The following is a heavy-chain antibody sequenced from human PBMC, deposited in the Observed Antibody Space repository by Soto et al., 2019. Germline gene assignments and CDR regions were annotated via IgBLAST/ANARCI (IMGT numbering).Heavy chain of an antibody. V-gene: IGHV3-7*01. J-gene: IGHJ5*02. CDR2: IKQDGSEK. CDR3: ARDFEGAADYNWFDP. CDR1: GFTFSSYW. D-gene: IGHD6-13*01. Sequence: GSLRLSCAASGFTFSSYWMSWVRQAPGKGLEWVANIKQDGSEKYYVDSVKGRFTISRDNAKNSLYLQMNSLRAEDTAVYYCARDFEGAADYNWFDPWGQGTRVTVAS.